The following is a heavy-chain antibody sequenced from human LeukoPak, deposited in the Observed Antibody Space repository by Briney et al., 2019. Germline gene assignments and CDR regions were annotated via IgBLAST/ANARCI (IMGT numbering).Heavy chain of an antibody. CDR3: GRDRVGGMVRGVRSYYGMDV. V-gene: IGHV3-21*01. Sequence: GGSLRLSCAASGLTFSSYSMNWVRQAPGKGLEWVSSISSSSSYIYYADSVKGRFTISRDNAKNPLYLQMNSLRAEDTTVYYCGRDRVGGMVRGVRSYYGMDVWGQGTTVTVSS. J-gene: IGHJ6*02. D-gene: IGHD3-10*01. CDR2: ISSSSSYI. CDR1: GLTFSSYS.